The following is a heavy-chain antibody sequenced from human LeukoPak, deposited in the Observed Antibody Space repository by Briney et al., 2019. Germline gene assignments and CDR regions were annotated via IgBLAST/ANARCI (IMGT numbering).Heavy chain of an antibody. J-gene: IGHJ4*02. Sequence: ASVKLSCKASGYTFTSYGISWVRQAPGQGLEWMGMISAYNGNTNYAQKLQGRVTMTTDTSTSTAYMELRSLRSDDTAVYYCARVGIGYSSSWPLSFDYWGQGTLVTVSS. CDR3: ARVGIGYSSSWPLSFDY. CDR1: GYTFTSYG. V-gene: IGHV1-18*01. D-gene: IGHD6-13*01. CDR2: ISAYNGNT.